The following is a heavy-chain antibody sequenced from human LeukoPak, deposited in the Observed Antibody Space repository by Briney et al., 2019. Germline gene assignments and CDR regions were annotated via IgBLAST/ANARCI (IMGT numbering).Heavy chain of an antibody. Sequence: SVKVSCKASGGTFSSYAISWVRQAPGQGLEWMGRIIPIFGIANYAQKFQGRVTITADKSTSTAYMELSSLRSEDTAVYYCARDPDEAHCSSTSCRRAWFDPWAREPWSPSPQ. CDR1: GGTFSSYA. V-gene: IGHV1-69*04. CDR3: ARDPDEAHCSSTSCRRAWFDP. D-gene: IGHD2-2*01. CDR2: IIPIFGIA. J-gene: IGHJ5*02.